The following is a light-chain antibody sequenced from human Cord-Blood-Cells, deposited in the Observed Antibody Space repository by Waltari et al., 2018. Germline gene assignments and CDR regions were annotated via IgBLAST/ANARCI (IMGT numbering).Light chain of an antibody. CDR1: SSDVGGYNY. J-gene: IGLJ3*02. V-gene: IGLV2-14*03. Sequence: QSALTQPASVSGSPGQSITISCTGTSSDVGGYNYVSWYQHHPGKAPKLMIYDVINRPAWVSKRVSGSKSGNTASLTISGLQAEDEADYYCSSYTSSSTLVFGGGTKLTVL. CDR2: DVI. CDR3: SSYTSSSTLV.